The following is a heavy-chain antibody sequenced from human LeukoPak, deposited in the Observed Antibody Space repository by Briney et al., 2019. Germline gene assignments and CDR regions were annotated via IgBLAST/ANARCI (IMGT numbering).Heavy chain of an antibody. CDR1: GGSISTYY. Sequence: SETLSLTCTVSGGSISTYYWTWIRQPPGEGLEYIGYIYYTGSTNYNPSLKSRVTISVDTSNNQFSLKLSSVTAADTAVYYCARGRVDYDILTGYYPFDYWGQGTLVTVSS. CDR3: ARGRVDYDILTGYYPFDY. J-gene: IGHJ4*02. D-gene: IGHD3-9*01. CDR2: IYYTGST. V-gene: IGHV4-59*01.